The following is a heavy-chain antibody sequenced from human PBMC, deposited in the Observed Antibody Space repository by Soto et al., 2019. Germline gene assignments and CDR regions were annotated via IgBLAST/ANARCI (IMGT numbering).Heavy chain of an antibody. CDR2: IYPGDSDT. CDR3: ARRTGYYYFDY. Sequence: GESLKISCKGSGYSFTSYWIGWVRQMPGKGLEWMGIIYPGDSDTRYSPSFQGQVTFSADKSIRTAYRQWSSLKASDTAMYYCARRTGYYYFDYWGQGTLVTVSS. D-gene: IGHD7-27*01. J-gene: IGHJ4*02. V-gene: IGHV5-51*01. CDR1: GYSFTSYW.